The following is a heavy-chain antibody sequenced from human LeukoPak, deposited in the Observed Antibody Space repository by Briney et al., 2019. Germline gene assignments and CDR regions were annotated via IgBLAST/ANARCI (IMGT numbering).Heavy chain of an antibody. CDR2: ISAYNGNT. CDR3: ARVTRQWLYQNWFDP. CDR1: GYTFTGYY. V-gene: IGHV1-18*04. J-gene: IGHJ5*02. Sequence: ASVKVSCKASGYTFTGYYMHRVRQAPGQGLEWMGWISAYNGNTNYAQKLQGRVTMTTDTSTSTAYMELRSLRSDDTAVYYCARVTRQWLYQNWFDPWGQGTLVTVSS. D-gene: IGHD6-19*01.